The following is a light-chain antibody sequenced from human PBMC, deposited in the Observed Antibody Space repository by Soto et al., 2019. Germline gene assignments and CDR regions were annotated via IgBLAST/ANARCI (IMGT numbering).Light chain of an antibody. CDR2: EVV. CDR3: KSYAGSNTYV. Sequence: QSVLTQPASVSGSPGQSITISCTGTRSDVGVYDFVPWYQHHPGKAPRLIIYEVVQRPSGVPDRFSGSKSGNTASLTVSGLQAADEADYFCKSYAGSNTYVFGSGTKV. J-gene: IGLJ1*01. CDR1: RSDVGVYDF. V-gene: IGLV2-8*01.